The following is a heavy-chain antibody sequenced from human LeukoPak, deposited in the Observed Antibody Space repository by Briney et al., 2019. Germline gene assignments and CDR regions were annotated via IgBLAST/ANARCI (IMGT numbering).Heavy chain of an antibody. CDR1: GGSISTYF. V-gene: IGHV4-59*01. D-gene: IGHD1-7*01. J-gene: IGHJ4*02. CDR2: IYYNVNT. CDR3: ARMTGNYLTGYYFDY. Sequence: SETLSLTCSVSGGSISTYFWSWIRQPPGRGLEWIAYIYYNVNTSYNPSLKSRVTISVDTSKNQFSLKLSSVTAADTAMYYCARMTGNYLTGYYFDYWGQGTPVTVSS.